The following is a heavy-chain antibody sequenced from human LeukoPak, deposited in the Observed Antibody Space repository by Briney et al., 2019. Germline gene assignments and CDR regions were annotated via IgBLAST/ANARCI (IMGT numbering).Heavy chain of an antibody. D-gene: IGHD2-15*01. CDR2: IWYDGSNK. V-gene: IGHV3-33*08. CDR3: AKGYCSGGSCYSSDWFDP. Sequence: GGSLRLSCAASGFTFDDYAMHWVRQAPGKGLEWVAVIWYDGSNKYYADSVKGRFTISRDNSKNTLYLQMNSLRAEDTAVYYCAKGYCSGGSCYSSDWFDPWGQGTLVTVSS. J-gene: IGHJ5*02. CDR1: GFTFDDYA.